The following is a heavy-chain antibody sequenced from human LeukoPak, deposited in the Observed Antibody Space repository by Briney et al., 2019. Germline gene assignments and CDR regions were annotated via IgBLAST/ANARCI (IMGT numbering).Heavy chain of an antibody. V-gene: IGHV3-21*01. CDR1: GFTFSSYS. Sequence: PGGSLRLSCAASGFTFSSYSMNWVRQAPGKGLEWVSSISSSSSYIYYVESVKGRFTISRDNAKNSLYLQINSLRAEDTAVYYCARARPTSFGELPEWGKEPLFTVS. D-gene: IGHD3-10*01. J-gene: IGHJ4*02. CDR2: ISSSSSYI. CDR3: ARARPTSFGELPE.